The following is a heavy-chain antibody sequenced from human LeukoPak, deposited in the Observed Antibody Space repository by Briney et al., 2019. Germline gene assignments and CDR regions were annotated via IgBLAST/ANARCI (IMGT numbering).Heavy chain of an antibody. D-gene: IGHD3-16*01. J-gene: IGHJ4*02. CDR1: GFTFSSYA. V-gene: IGHV3-23*01. CDR3: AKGYYDYVWGSYYFDY. CDR2: ISGSGGST. Sequence: GGSLRLSCTASGFTFSSYAMSWVRQAPGKGLEWVSAISGSGGSTYYADSVKGRFTISRDNSKNTLYLQMNSLRAEDTAVYYCAKGYYDYVWGSYYFDYWGQGTLVTVSS.